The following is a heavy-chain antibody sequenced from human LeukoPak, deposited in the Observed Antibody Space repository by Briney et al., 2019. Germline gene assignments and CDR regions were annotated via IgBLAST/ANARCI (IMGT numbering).Heavy chain of an antibody. CDR1: GFSFDDYG. D-gene: IGHD3-22*01. J-gene: IGHJ4*02. V-gene: IGHV3-20*04. CDR3: ARDLRVVITGSFDS. CDR2: INSNGDST. Sequence: GGSLRLSCAASGFSFDDYGLTWVRQAPGKGLEWVSGINSNGDSTHYADSVKGRFTISRDNAKNSLYLQMNSLRAEDTALYYCARDLRVVITGSFDSWGQGTLVTVSS.